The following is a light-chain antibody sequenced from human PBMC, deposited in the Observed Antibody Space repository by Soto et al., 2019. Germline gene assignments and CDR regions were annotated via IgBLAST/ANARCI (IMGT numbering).Light chain of an antibody. CDR3: QQRSNWPFVT. V-gene: IGKV3-11*01. J-gene: IGKJ2*01. CDR1: QSVSSY. Sequence: EIVLTQSPATLSLSPGERATLSCRASQSVSSYLAWYQQKPGQAPRLLIYDASNRATGIPARFSCSGSGTDFTLTISSLEPEDFAVYYCQQRSNWPFVTFGQGTKLEIK. CDR2: DAS.